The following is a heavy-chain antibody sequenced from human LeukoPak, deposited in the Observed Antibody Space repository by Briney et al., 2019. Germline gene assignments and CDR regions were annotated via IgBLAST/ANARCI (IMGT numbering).Heavy chain of an antibody. J-gene: IGHJ5*01. Sequence: ASVKVSCKASGYTFTVYTIHWVRQGPGQGLEWVGWINTNNGVTNYAQKFQGRVTLTRDTSISTAYMELTRLRSDDTAVFYCAKDSGTIATAGTLDSWGQGTLVTVSS. V-gene: IGHV1-2*02. CDR1: GYTFTVYT. CDR2: INTNNGVT. D-gene: IGHD6-13*01. CDR3: AKDSGTIATAGTLDS.